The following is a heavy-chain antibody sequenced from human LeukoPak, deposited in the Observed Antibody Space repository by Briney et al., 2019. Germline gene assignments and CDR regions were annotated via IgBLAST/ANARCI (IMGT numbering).Heavy chain of an antibody. Sequence: GASVKVSCKASGYTFTSYDINWVRQATGQGLEWMGWMNPNSGNTGYAQKFQGRVTMTRNTSISTAYMELSSLRSEDTAVYYCARDQSPTTVTTGVDPWGQGTLVTVSS. V-gene: IGHV1-8*01. CDR1: GYTFTSYD. CDR2: MNPNSGNT. D-gene: IGHD4-17*01. CDR3: ARDQSPTTVTTGVDP. J-gene: IGHJ5*02.